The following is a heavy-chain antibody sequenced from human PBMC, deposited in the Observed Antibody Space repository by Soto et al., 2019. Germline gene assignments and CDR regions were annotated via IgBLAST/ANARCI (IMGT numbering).Heavy chain of an antibody. Sequence: SETLSLTCTVSGGSISSYYWTWIRQPPGKGLEWIGYIYYSGTTHYNPSLRSRVTISIDTSESQFSLKLSSVTAADTAVYYCARCPIAAAGVYYFDYWGQGTLVTVSS. CDR1: GGSISSYY. D-gene: IGHD6-13*01. V-gene: IGHV4-59*01. CDR3: ARCPIAAAGVYYFDY. CDR2: IYYSGTT. J-gene: IGHJ4*02.